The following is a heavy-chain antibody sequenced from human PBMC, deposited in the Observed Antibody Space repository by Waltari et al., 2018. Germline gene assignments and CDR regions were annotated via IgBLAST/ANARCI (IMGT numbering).Heavy chain of an antibody. V-gene: IGHV3-48*01. Sequence: EVQLVESGGGLVQPGGSLRLSCAASGFTFSSYSMNWVRQAPGKGLAWVSYISSSSSTIYYADSVKGRFTISRDNAKNSLYLQMNSRRAEDTAVYYCARESVRITGTFDYWGQGTLVTVSS. J-gene: IGHJ4*02. D-gene: IGHD1-7*01. CDR1: GFTFSSYS. CDR2: ISSSSSTI. CDR3: ARESVRITGTFDY.